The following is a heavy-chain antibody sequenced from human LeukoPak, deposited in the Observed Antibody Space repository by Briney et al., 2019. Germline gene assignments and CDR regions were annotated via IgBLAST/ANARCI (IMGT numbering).Heavy chain of an antibody. Sequence: GGSLRLSCAASGFTFSSYAMHWVRQAPGKGLEWVAVISYDGSNKYYADSVKGRFTISRDNSKNTLYLQMNSLRAEDTAGYYCARGFLYYGSSGNLDDAFAIWGQGTMVTVSS. D-gene: IGHD3-22*01. CDR2: ISYDGSNK. CDR3: ARGFLYYGSSGNLDDAFAI. J-gene: IGHJ3*02. V-gene: IGHV3-30*04. CDR1: GFTFSSYA.